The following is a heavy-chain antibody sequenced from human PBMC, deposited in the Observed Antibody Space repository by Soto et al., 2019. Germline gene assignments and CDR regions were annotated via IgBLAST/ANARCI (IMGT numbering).Heavy chain of an antibody. Sequence: QVQLVQSGAEVKKPGASVKVSCKASGYTFTSYDINWVRQATGQGLEWMGWMNPKSGNTGYAQKFQGRVTMTRNTSISTAYMELSSLRSEDTAVYYCARVAGPTTVTTNWYFDLWGRGTLVTVSS. J-gene: IGHJ2*01. D-gene: IGHD4-17*01. CDR3: ARVAGPTTVTTNWYFDL. CDR1: GYTFTSYD. CDR2: MNPKSGNT. V-gene: IGHV1-8*01.